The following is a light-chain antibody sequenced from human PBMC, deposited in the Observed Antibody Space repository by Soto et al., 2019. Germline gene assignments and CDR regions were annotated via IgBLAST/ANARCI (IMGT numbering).Light chain of an antibody. CDR2: WAS. V-gene: IGKV4-1*01. Sequence: DIVMTQSQDSLAVSLGERATMHCKSSQTVFYGINKKNYLAWYQHKPGQPPKLLIYWASTRESGVPDRFSGSGSGTDFTLTINSLQAEDVAVYYCQQSYSPPLTFGGGTKVDIK. CDR3: QQSYSPPLT. CDR1: QTVFYGINKKNY. J-gene: IGKJ4*01.